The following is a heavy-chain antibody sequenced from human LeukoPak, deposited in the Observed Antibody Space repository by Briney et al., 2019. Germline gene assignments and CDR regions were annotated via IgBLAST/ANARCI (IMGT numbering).Heavy chain of an antibody. CDR1: SGSFSGYY. CDR3: ASKPAAMLVYYYYGMDV. J-gene: IGHJ6*02. Sequence: SETLSLTCAVYSGSFSGYYWSWIRQPPGKGLEWIGEINHSGSTNYNPSLKSRVTISVDKSKNQFSLKLSSVTAADTAVYYCASKPAAMLVYYYYGMDVWGQGTTVTVSS. CDR2: INHSGST. V-gene: IGHV4-34*01. D-gene: IGHD2-2*01.